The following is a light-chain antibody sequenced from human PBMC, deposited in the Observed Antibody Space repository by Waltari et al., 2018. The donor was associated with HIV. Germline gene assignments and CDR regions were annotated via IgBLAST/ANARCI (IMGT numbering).Light chain of an antibody. J-gene: IGLJ2*01. V-gene: IGLV3-1*01. Sequence: SYELTQPPSLSVSPGQTANITCSGDTLGNKYISWYEQRPGQSPVLLVNEDSKRTSKIPERFSGSNSENTATLAISETHRLDEADYYCQAWHSKTAIFGGGTKLTV. CDR3: QAWHSKTAI. CDR1: TLGNKY. CDR2: EDS.